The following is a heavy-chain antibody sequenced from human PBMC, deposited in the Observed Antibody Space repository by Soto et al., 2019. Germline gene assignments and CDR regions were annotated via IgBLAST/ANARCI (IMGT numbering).Heavy chain of an antibody. V-gene: IGHV1-2*02. CDR2: INPNSGGT. CDR1: GYTFTGYY. CDR3: ARLAAAGIKQIDY. J-gene: IGHJ4*02. Sequence: ASVKVSCKASGYTFTGYYMHWVRQAPGQGLAWMGWINPNSGGTNYAQKFQGRVTITADESTSTAYMALSSLRSEDTAVYYCARLAAAGIKQIDYWGQGTLVTVSS. D-gene: IGHD6-13*01.